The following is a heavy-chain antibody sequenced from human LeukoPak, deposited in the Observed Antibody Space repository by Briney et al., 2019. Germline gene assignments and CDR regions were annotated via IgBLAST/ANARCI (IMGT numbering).Heavy chain of an antibody. CDR2: IYYSGST. Sequence: SETLSLTCTVSGGSISSGGYYWSWIRQHPGKGLEWIGYIYYSGSTYYNPPLKSRVTISVDTSKNQFSLKLSSVTAADTAVYYCARCLEWGGSYGLRNWFDPWGQGTLVTVSS. CDR3: ARCLEWGGSYGLRNWFDP. V-gene: IGHV4-31*03. CDR1: GGSISSGGYY. J-gene: IGHJ5*02. D-gene: IGHD1-26*01.